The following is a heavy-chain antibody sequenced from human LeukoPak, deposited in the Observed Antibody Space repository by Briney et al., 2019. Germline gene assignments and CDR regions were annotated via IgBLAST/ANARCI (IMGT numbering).Heavy chain of an antibody. CDR1: GYPFTNNW. J-gene: IGHJ4*02. D-gene: IGHD3-10*01. V-gene: IGHV5-51*01. Sequence: GESLKISCKASGYPFTNNWIGWVRQMPGKGLEWMGIIYPDDSETRYSPSFQGQVTISADKSISTAYLQWSSLKASDTAIYYCARVGVRGVNGRAYFDYWGQGTLVTVSS. CDR3: ARVGVRGVNGRAYFDY. CDR2: IYPDDSET.